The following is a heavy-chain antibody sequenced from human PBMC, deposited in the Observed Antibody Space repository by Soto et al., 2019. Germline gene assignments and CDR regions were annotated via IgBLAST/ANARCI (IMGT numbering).Heavy chain of an antibody. D-gene: IGHD2-15*01. CDR1: GFTFSDYY. CDR2: ISSSSSYT. V-gene: IGHV3-11*05. J-gene: IGHJ6*02. CDR3: AGGYCSGGSCYHGGMDV. Sequence: QVQLVESGGGLVKPGGSLRLSCAAAGFTFSDYYMSWIRQAPGKGLEWVSYISSSSSYTNYANSVKGRFTISRDNAKNALYLQRSILRAEDTAVYCCAGGYCSGGSCYHGGMDVWGQGTTVTVSS.